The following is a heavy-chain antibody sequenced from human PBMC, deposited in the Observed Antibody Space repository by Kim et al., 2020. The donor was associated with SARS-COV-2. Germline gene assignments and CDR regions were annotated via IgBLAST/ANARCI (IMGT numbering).Heavy chain of an antibody. CDR1: GGSFSTYY. Sequence: SETLSLTCGVSGGSFSTYYWNWIRQSPGKGLEWIGEIHRSGSTNYNPSLKSRFTMSVDTSKNQFSLKLSSVTAADTAMYFCALIFAVGPDGLDIWGQGTMVTVSS. CDR2: IHRSGST. V-gene: IGHV4-34*01. D-gene: IGHD3-3*01. CDR3: ALIFAVGPDGLDI. J-gene: IGHJ3*02.